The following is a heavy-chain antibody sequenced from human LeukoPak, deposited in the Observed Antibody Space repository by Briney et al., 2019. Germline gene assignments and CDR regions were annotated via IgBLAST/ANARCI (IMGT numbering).Heavy chain of an antibody. CDR1: GGTFSSYA. Sequence: GSSVKVSCKASGGTFSSYAISWVRQAPGQGLEWMGRIIPIFGIANYAQKFQGRVTITADESTSTAYMELSSLRSEDTAVYYCARVPYTYSSSWYYFDYWGQGTLVTVSS. CDR2: IIPIFGIA. J-gene: IGHJ4*02. V-gene: IGHV1-69*15. D-gene: IGHD6-13*01. CDR3: ARVPYTYSSSWYYFDY.